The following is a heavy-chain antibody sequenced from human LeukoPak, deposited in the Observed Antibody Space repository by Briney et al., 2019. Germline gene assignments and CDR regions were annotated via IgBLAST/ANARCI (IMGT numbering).Heavy chain of an antibody. Sequence: ASVKVSCKASGYTFTSYGISWVRQAPGQGLEWMGWISAYNGNTNYAQKLQGRVTMTTDTSTSTAYMEPRSLRSDDTAVYYCARINVVVPAAIPYYFDYWGQGTLVTVSS. V-gene: IGHV1-18*01. CDR2: ISAYNGNT. J-gene: IGHJ4*02. D-gene: IGHD2-2*02. CDR3: ARINVVVPAAIPYYFDY. CDR1: GYTFTSYG.